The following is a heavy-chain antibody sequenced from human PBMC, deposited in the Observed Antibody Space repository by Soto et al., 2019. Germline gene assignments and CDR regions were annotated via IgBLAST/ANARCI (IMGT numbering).Heavy chain of an antibody. J-gene: IGHJ4*02. CDR1: GGSISSSNW. CDR2: IYHSGST. D-gene: IGHD3-10*01. V-gene: IGHV4-4*02. CDR3: ARLDYYGSGSYYNGLDY. Sequence: QVQLQESGPGLVKPSGTLSLTCAVSGGSISSSNWWSWVRQPPGKGLEWIGEIYHSGSTNYNPSLKRRVTISVDKSNNQFSLKLSSVTAADTAVYYCARLDYYGSGSYYNGLDYWGQGTLVTVSS.